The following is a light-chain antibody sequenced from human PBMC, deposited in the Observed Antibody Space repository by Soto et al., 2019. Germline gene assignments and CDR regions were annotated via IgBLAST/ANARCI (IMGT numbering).Light chain of an antibody. CDR1: QSFSSSY. CDR3: QQYGSSIT. J-gene: IGKJ5*01. V-gene: IGKV3-20*01. Sequence: IVLTQSPGILSLSPGERATLSCRASQSFSSSYLAWYQQKPGQAPRLLIYGASSRATGIPDRFSGSGSGTDFTLTISRLEPEDFAVYYCQQYGSSITFGQGTRLEI. CDR2: GAS.